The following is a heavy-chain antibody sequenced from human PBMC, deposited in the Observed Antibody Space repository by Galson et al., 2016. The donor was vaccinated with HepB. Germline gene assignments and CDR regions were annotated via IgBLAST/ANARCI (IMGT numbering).Heavy chain of an antibody. D-gene: IGHD2-2*01. CDR1: GFTFINYA. CDR3: AKCRSSDSTSCPNY. Sequence: SLRLSCAASGFTFINYALTWVRQAPGKGLEWVPSISGSGGSTYYADSVKGWFTISRDNSKNTLYLQMNSLRAEDTALYFCAKCRSSDSTSCPNYWGQGTLVTVSS. J-gene: IGHJ4*02. V-gene: IGHV3-23*01. CDR2: ISGSGGST.